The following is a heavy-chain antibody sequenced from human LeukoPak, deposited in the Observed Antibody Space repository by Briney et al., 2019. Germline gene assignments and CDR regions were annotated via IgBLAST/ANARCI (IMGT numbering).Heavy chain of an antibody. Sequence: SETLSLTCTVSGGSISNYYWTWIRQPPRKGLEWIGDMYSSGSTNYNPSLASRVTISEDTSKNQFSLKVTSVTAADTAVYYCARATRGSVAGPFDYWGQGTQVTVSS. V-gene: IGHV4-4*09. CDR2: MYSSGST. CDR1: GGSISNYY. CDR3: ARATRGSVAGPFDY. J-gene: IGHJ4*02. D-gene: IGHD6-19*01.